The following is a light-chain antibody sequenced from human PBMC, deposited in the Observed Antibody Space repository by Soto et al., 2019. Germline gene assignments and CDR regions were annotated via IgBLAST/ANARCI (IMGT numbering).Light chain of an antibody. CDR2: GAS. CDR3: QQYGSSHT. J-gene: IGKJ3*01. V-gene: IGKV3-20*01. Sequence: EIVLTQSPGTLSLSPGERATLSCRASQSVSSSYLGWYQQKPGQAPRLLIYGASSRATGIPDRFSGSGSGTDFTLTISRLEPEDFAVYYCQQYGSSHTFGPGTKVDIK. CDR1: QSVSSSY.